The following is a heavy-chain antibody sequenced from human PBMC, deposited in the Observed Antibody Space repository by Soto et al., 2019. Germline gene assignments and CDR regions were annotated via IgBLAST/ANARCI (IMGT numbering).Heavy chain of an antibody. J-gene: IGHJ4*02. CDR2: ISSSSSYT. CDR3: ARTASHTAPGDY. D-gene: IGHD5-18*01. V-gene: IGHV3-11*05. CDR1: GFTFSDYY. Sequence: QVQLVESGGGLVKPGGSLRLSCAASGFTFSDYYMSWIRQAPGKGLEWVSYISSSSSYTNYADSVKGRFTISRDNAKNSLYLQMNSLRAEDTAVYYCARTASHTAPGDYWGQGTLVTVSS.